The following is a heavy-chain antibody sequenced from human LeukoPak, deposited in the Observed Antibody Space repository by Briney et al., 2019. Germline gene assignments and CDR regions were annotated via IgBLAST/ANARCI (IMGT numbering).Heavy chain of an antibody. CDR3: AMGSGPNP. Sequence: PGGSLRLSCAASGFTFSNYAMIWLRQAPGKGLEWVSAISGSGGSTYYADSVKGRFTISRDNSKNTLYLQMNSLRAEDTAVYYCAMGSGPNPWGQGTLVTVSS. CDR2: ISGSGGST. J-gene: IGHJ5*02. D-gene: IGHD6-19*01. CDR1: GFTFSNYA. V-gene: IGHV3-23*01.